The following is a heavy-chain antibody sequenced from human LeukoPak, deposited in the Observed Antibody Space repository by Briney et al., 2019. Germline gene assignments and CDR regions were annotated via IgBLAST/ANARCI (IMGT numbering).Heavy chain of an antibody. CDR2: ISHSGST. Sequence: SETLSLTCGVYGGSFSGYYWSWIRQPPGKGLERIGEISHSGSTNSNPSLKSRVTISVDTSKNQFSLKVNSMTAADTAVYYCARRQLWLHWFDPWGQGTLVTVSS. CDR3: ARRQLWLHWFDP. V-gene: IGHV4-34*01. D-gene: IGHD5-18*01. J-gene: IGHJ5*02. CDR1: GGSFSGYY.